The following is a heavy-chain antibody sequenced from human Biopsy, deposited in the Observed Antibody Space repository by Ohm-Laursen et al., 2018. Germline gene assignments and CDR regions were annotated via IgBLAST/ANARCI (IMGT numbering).Heavy chain of an antibody. D-gene: IGHD3-9*01. Sequence: SVKVSCKAPGGTFSNYGVNWVRQAPGQGLEWLGGNIPILGTGNCAQKFQDRVTVAADTSTSTATMELRSLRSDDTAVYYCATKLTGYFHHWGQGILVIVSS. CDR1: GGTFSNYG. V-gene: IGHV1-69*06. J-gene: IGHJ1*01. CDR3: ATKLTGYFHH. CDR2: NIPILGTG.